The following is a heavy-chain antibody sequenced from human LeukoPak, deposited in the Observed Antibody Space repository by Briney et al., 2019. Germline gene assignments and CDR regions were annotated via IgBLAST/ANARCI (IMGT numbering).Heavy chain of an antibody. CDR1: GFNFSNYE. D-gene: IGHD3-3*01. Sequence: VGSLRLSCAASGFNFSNYEMNWIRQAPGRGLEWISAMSRGGITIYYADSVKGRFTISRDDARNSVFLQMTSLRPDDTAIYYCARERAGDPGGEEVFGAAPYDYWGQGTLVTVSS. CDR2: MSRGGITI. CDR3: ARERAGDPGGEEVFGAAPYDY. V-gene: IGHV3-48*03. J-gene: IGHJ4*02.